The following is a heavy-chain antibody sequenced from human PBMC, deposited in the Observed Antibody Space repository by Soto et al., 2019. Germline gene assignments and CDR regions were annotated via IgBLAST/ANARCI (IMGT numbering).Heavy chain of an antibody. CDR2: IDWDDDK. V-gene: IGHV2-70*11. CDR1: GFSLSTSGMC. CDR3: ARAMLNYYYYGMDV. D-gene: IGHD2-8*01. J-gene: IGHJ6*02. Sequence: SGPTLVNPTQTLTLTCTFSGFSLSTSGMCVSWIRQPPGKALEWLARIDWDDDKYYTTSLKTRLTISKDTSKNQVVLTMTNMDPVDTATYYCARAMLNYYYYGMDVWGQGTTVTVSS.